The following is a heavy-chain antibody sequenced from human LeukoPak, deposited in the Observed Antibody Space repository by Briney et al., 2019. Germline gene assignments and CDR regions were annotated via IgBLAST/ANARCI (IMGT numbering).Heavy chain of an antibody. J-gene: IGHJ5*02. CDR3: ASLPDTAMVKGLDP. Sequence: PGGSLRLSCAASGFTFSSYAMHWVRQAPGKGLEWVAVISYDGSNKYYADSEKGRFTISRDNSKNTLYLQMNSLRAEDTAVYYCASLPDTAMVKGLDPWGQGTLVTVSS. CDR1: GFTFSSYA. D-gene: IGHD5-18*01. V-gene: IGHV3-30-3*01. CDR2: ISYDGSNK.